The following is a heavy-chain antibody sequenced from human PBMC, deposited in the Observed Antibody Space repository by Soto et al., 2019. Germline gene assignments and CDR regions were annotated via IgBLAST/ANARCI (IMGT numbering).Heavy chain of an antibody. Sequence: GGSLRLSCAAPGFTFSSYWMHWFRQASVQGPAWVSRINSDGSSTSYADSEKGRFTISRDNAKNTLYLQRNSLRAEDTAVYYCARDQRARHAFDIWGQGTMVTVSS. V-gene: IGHV3-74*01. CDR2: INSDGSST. CDR3: ARDQRARHAFDI. J-gene: IGHJ3*02. CDR1: GFTFSSYW.